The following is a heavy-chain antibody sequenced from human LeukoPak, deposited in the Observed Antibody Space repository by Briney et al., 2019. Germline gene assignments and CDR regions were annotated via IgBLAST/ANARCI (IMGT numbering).Heavy chain of an antibody. CDR3: ARMGVGTSGDY. D-gene: IGHD2-8*01. CDR2: IYSTGDT. V-gene: IGHV4-39*01. J-gene: IGHJ4*02. CDR1: GGSISSSLNN. Sequence: SETLSLSCTVSGGSISSSLNNWGSIRQPPGKGLEWIGSIYSTGDTYYSASLKSRVTISADTSKNQFSLRLGFVTASDTAVSFCARMGVGTSGDYWGQGTLVTVSS.